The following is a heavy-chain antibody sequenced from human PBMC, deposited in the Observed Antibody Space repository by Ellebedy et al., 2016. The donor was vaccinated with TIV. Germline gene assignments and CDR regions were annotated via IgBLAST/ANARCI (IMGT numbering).Heavy chain of an antibody. CDR2: INSDGSST. CDR1: GFTFSSYW. CDR3: ARGGNYRGMDV. Sequence: PGGSLRLSCAASGFTFSSYWMHWVRQAPGKGLVWVSRINSDGSSTSYADSVKGRFTISRDNAKNTLYLQMNSLRAEDTAVYYCARGGNYRGMDVWGQGTTVTVSS. J-gene: IGHJ6*02. D-gene: IGHD1-26*01. V-gene: IGHV3-74*01.